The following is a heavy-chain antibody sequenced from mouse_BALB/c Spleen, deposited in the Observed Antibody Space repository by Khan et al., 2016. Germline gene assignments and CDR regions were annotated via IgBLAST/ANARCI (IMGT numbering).Heavy chain of an antibody. CDR3: ARGTPFAA. V-gene: IGHV1-80*01. CDR2: IYPGDGDT. D-gene: IGHD2-14*01. CDR1: GYAFSGYW. J-gene: IGHJ3*01. Sequence: QVQLQQSGAELVRPGSSVKISCKASGYAFSGYWMNWVKQRPGQGLEWIGQIYPGDGDTNYNGKFKGKATLTADKSYSKAYMQLRGLTSEDSAVYFCARGTPFAAWGQGTLVTVSA.